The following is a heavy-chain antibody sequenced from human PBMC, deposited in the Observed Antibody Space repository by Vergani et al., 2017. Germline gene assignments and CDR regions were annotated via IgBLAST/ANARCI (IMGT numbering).Heavy chain of an antibody. J-gene: IGHJ5*02. V-gene: IGHV1-18*01. Sequence: QVQLVQSGAEVKKPGASVKVSCKASGYTFTNYGISWVRQAPGQGLEWMGWISAYNGNTNYAQKLQGRVTMTTDTSTSTAYMELRSLRSDDTAVYYCAGEAPRFGCHADCNSTSCYSLCVAWFDPWGKGTLVTVSS. CDR3: AGEAPRFGCHADCNSTSCYSLCVAWFDP. CDR1: GYTFTNYG. D-gene: IGHD2-2*01. CDR2: ISAYNGNT.